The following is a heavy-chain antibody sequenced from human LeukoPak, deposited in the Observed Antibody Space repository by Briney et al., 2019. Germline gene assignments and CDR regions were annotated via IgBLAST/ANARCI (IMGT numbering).Heavy chain of an antibody. D-gene: IGHD2-21*01. J-gene: IGHJ5*02. Sequence: ASVTVSCKASGYTFTGYYMHWVRQAPGQGLEWMGWINPNSGGTNYAQKFQGRVTMTRDTSISTAYMELSRLRSDDTAVYYCARQVVVVIAPSNLNNWFDPWGQGTLVTVSS. CDR3: ARQVVVVIAPSNLNNWFDP. CDR1: GYTFTGYY. V-gene: IGHV1-2*02. CDR2: INPNSGGT.